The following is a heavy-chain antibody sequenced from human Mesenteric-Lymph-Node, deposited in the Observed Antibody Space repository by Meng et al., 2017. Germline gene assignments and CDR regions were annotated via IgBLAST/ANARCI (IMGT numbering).Heavy chain of an antibody. Sequence: VQLQGPGPGLGKPLQTPAPSVTVSGESTAGSDCTGNCIRQPPGKGLEWIGYSYPSGNTFYNPSLQSRVTMSVDTSKNQFSLRRTSVNAADTAVYYCARDRARLIKEFRFDSWGQGTLVTVSS. V-gene: IGHV4-30-4*01. CDR3: ARDRARLIKEFRFDS. CDR1: GESTAGSDCT. CDR2: SYPSGNT. J-gene: IGHJ5*01. D-gene: IGHD3-10*01.